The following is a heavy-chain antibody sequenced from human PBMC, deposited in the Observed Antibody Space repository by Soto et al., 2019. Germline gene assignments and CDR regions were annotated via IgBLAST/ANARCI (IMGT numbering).Heavy chain of an antibody. V-gene: IGHV1-46*01. CDR1: GYTFTSYY. Sequence: QVQLVQSGAEVKKPGASVKVSCKASGYTFTSYYMHWVRQAPGQGLEWMGIINPSGGSTSYAQKFQGRVTMTRDTSTSTVYMELSSRRSEDTAVYYCASVPYSSGGDYWGKGTLVTVSS. D-gene: IGHD6-19*01. CDR2: INPSGGST. J-gene: IGHJ4*02. CDR3: ASVPYSSGGDY.